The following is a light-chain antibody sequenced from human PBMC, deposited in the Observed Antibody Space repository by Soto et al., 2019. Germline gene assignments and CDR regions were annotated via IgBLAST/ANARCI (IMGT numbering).Light chain of an antibody. CDR1: SSNIGSNP. J-gene: IGLJ2*01. CDR3: ATWDDSLNALV. Sequence: QSALIQPPSASATPGQRVTISCSGSSSNIGSNPVEWYQQLPGTAPKPLIYFNNQWPSGVPDRFSGSKSGTSASLAISGLQSEDEADYYCATWDDSLNALVFGGGTQLTVL. CDR2: FNN. V-gene: IGLV1-44*01.